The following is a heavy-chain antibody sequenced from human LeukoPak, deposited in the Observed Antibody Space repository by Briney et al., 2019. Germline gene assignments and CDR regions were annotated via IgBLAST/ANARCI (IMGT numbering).Heavy chain of an antibody. V-gene: IGHV5-51*01. J-gene: IGHJ3*02. Sequence: GESLKISCKGSGYSFTNYWIGWVRQRPGKGLELMGIIYPGDSVTRYSPSLQGQVTISADKSISTAYLQSSSLKASDTAIYYCASQRQGAYYDSTGYPNDAFDIWGQGTMVTVSS. D-gene: IGHD3-22*01. CDR3: ASQRQGAYYDSTGYPNDAFDI. CDR2: IYPGDSVT. CDR1: GYSFTNYW.